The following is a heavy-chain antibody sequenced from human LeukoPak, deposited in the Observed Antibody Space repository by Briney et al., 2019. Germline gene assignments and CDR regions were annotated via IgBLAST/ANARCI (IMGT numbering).Heavy chain of an antibody. CDR1: GFTFSSYS. CDR2: IASGGGHP. CDR3: ARDGSGIAVAGTRPNWFDP. V-gene: IGHV3-NL1*01. J-gene: IGHJ5*02. D-gene: IGHD6-19*01. Sequence: GGSLRLSCAASGFTFSSYSMNWVRQAPGKGLEWVSIIASGGGHPYYADSVKGRFTISRDNSKNTLYLQMNSLRAEDTAVYYCARDGSGIAVAGTRPNWFDPWGQGTLVTVSS.